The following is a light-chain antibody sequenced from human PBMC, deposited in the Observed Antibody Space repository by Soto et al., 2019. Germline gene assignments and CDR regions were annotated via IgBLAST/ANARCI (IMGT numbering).Light chain of an antibody. Sequence: EIVMTQSPATLSVSPGERATLSCRASQSVSSNLAWYQQKPGQAPRLLIYGASTRATGIPARFSGSGSGTEFTLTISSLHSEDFAVYYCQQYNNWPRTLGKGTKVDIK. J-gene: IGKJ1*01. CDR2: GAS. CDR3: QQYNNWPRT. CDR1: QSVSSN. V-gene: IGKV3-15*01.